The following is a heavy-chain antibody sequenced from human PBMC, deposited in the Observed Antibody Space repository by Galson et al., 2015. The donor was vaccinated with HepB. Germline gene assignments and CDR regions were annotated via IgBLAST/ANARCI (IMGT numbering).Heavy chain of an antibody. CDR2: FDPEDGET. Sequence: SVKVSCKVSGYTLTELSMHWVRQAPGKGLEWMGGFDPEDGETIYVQKFQGRVTMTEDTSTDTAYRELSSLRSEDTAVYYCATLPITMVRGVIIKIFDYWGQGTLVTVSS. J-gene: IGHJ4*02. CDR3: ATLPITMVRGVIIKIFDY. D-gene: IGHD3-10*01. CDR1: GYTLTELS. V-gene: IGHV1-24*01.